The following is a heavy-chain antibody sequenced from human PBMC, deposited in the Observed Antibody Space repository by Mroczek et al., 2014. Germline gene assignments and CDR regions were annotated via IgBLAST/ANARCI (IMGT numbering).Heavy chain of an antibody. CDR2: ISYDGSNK. D-gene: IGHD3-10*01. Sequence: QVQLVQSGGGVVQPGRSLRLSCAASGFTFSSYGMHWVRQAPGKGLEWVAVISYDGSNKYFPDSVKGRFTLSRDNSKNTLYLQMNSLRVEDTAVYYCAKSSGSGSYSRGGEGDEIADHWGQGTLVTVSS. CDR1: GFTFSSYG. J-gene: IGHJ4*02. V-gene: IGHV3-30*18. CDR3: AKSSGSGSYSRGGEGDEIADH.